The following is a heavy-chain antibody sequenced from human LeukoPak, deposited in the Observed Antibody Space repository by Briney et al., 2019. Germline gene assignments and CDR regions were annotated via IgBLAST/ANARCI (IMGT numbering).Heavy chain of an antibody. Sequence: SETLSLTCTVSGGSISSYYWRWIRQPPGKGLEWIGYIYYSGSTNYNPSLKSRVTISEDTSNNQLDLKLSSLKAADTAVYYCARESSNTKIDYWGQGTLVTVSS. V-gene: IGHV4-59*01. J-gene: IGHJ4*02. CDR3: ARESSNTKIDY. CDR2: IYYSGST. D-gene: IGHD6-13*01. CDR1: GGSISSYY.